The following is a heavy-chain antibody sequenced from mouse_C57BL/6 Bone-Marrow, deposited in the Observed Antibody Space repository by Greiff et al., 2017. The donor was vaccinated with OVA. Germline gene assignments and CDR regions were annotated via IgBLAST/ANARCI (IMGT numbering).Heavy chain of an antibody. Sequence: QVQLQQSGAELARPGASVKLSCKASGYTFTSYGISWVKQRTGQGLEWIGELYPRSGNTYYNEKLKGKATLTADKSSSTAYMELRSLTSEDSAVYFCARGRDYDGYYYAMDYWGQGTSVTVSS. CDR1: GYTFTSYG. D-gene: IGHD2-4*01. J-gene: IGHJ4*01. CDR2: LYPRSGNT. V-gene: IGHV1-81*01. CDR3: ARGRDYDGYYYAMDY.